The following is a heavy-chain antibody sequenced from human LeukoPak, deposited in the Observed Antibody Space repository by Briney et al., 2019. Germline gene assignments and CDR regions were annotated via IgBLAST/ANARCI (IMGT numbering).Heavy chain of an antibody. J-gene: IGHJ6*02. CDR3: ARESSYYYYGMDV. D-gene: IGHD3-3*01. V-gene: IGHV4-59*01. CDR1: GGSISTYY. CDR2: IYYSGST. Sequence: SETLSLTCTVSGGSISTYYWSWIRQPPGKGLEWIGYIYYSGSTKYSPSLKNRVTISVDTSKNQFSLELSSVTAADTAVYYCARESSYYYYGMDVWGQGNTVTVSS.